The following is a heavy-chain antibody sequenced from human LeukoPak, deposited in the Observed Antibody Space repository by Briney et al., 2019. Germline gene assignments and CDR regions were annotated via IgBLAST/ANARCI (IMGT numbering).Heavy chain of an antibody. V-gene: IGHV1-2*02. Sequence: GASVKVSCKASGYTFTGYYMHWVRQAPGQGLEWMGWINPNSGGTNYAQKFQGRVTMTRDTSISTAYMELSRLRSDDTAVYYCARILPDYDILTGHGDYWGQGTLVTVSS. J-gene: IGHJ4*02. CDR3: ARILPDYDILTGHGDY. D-gene: IGHD3-9*01. CDR1: GYTFTGYY. CDR2: INPNSGGT.